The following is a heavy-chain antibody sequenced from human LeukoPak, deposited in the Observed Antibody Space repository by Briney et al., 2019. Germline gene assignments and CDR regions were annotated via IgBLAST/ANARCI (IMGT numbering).Heavy chain of an antibody. J-gene: IGHJ4*02. Sequence: GGSLRLSCAASGFTLSSYSINWVRQAPGRGLQWVSSISSSSSYIYYADSVKGRFTISRDNAKNSLYLQMNSLRAEDTAVFYCARGGSGSYFGYWGQGTLVIVSS. CDR2: ISSSSSYI. CDR1: GFTLSSYS. V-gene: IGHV3-21*01. D-gene: IGHD1-26*01. CDR3: ARGGSGSYFGY.